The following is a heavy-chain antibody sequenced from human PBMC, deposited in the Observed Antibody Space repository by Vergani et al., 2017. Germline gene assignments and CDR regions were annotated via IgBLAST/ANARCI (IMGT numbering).Heavy chain of an antibody. CDR2: IYYSGST. CDR3: ARGGGGPYYYYYYMDV. D-gene: IGHD5-12*01. Sequence: QVQLQESGPGLVKPSETLSLTCTVSGGSISSYYWSWIRQPPGKGLEWIGYIYYSGSTNYNPSLKSRVTISVDTSKNQFSLKLSSVTAAATAVYYCARGGGGPYYYYYYMDVWGKGTTVTVSS. V-gene: IGHV4-59*01. J-gene: IGHJ6*03. CDR1: GGSISSYY.